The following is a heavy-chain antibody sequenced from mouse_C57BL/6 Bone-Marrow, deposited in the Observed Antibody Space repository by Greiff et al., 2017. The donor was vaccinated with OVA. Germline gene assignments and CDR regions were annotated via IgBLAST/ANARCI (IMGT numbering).Heavy chain of an antibody. J-gene: IGHJ1*03. Sequence: QVQLQQSGPGLVAPSQSLSITCTVSGFSLTSYAISWVRQPPGKGLEWLGVIWTGGGTNYNSALKSRLSISKDNSKSQVFLKMNSLQTDDTARYYCASFYYGSSYRYFDVWGTGTTVTVSS. D-gene: IGHD1-1*01. CDR1: GFSLTSYA. CDR3: ASFYYGSSYRYFDV. V-gene: IGHV2-9-1*01. CDR2: IWTGGGT.